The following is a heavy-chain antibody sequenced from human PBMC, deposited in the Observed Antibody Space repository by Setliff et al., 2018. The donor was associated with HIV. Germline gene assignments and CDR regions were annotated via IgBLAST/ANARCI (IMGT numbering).Heavy chain of an antibody. J-gene: IGHJ4*02. CDR3: HSGYDSEEQSYFDY. V-gene: IGHV3-74*01. D-gene: IGHD5-12*01. Sequence: GGSLRLSCAASGFSFSNYAMTWVRQAPGKGLEWVSRVNTDGSSKTYADSVKDRFTISRDNAKNTLYLQMHDLRAEDTGVYYCHSGYDSEEQSYFDYWGQGTLVTVSS. CDR2: VNTDGSSK. CDR1: GFSFSNYA.